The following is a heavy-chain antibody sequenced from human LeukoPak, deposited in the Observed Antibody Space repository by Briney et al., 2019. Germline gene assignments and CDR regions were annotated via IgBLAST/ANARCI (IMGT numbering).Heavy chain of an antibody. CDR2: IFYSGST. CDR3: ASTLTCYYGSGSYYIDC. V-gene: IGHV4-39*01. J-gene: IGHJ4*02. Sequence: SETLSLTCTVSGASIRSSSYYWGWIRQPPGRGLEWMGSIFYSGSTYYNPSIKSRVTISVDTSKNQLSLKLRSVTAADTAVYYCASTLTCYYGSGSYYIDCWGQGTLVTVSS. CDR1: GASIRSSSYY. D-gene: IGHD3-10*01.